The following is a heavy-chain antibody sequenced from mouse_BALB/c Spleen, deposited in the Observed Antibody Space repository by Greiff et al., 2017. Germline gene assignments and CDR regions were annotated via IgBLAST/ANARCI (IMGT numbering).Heavy chain of an antibody. CDR1: GYSFTSYW. J-gene: IGHJ4*01. V-gene: IGHV1S127*01. D-gene: IGHD2-14*01. CDR2: IDPSDSET. Sequence: VQLQQSGPQLVRPGASVKISCKASGYSFTSYWMHWVKQRPGQGLEWIGMIDPSDSETRLNQKFKDKATLTVDKSSSTAYMQLSSPTSEDSAVYYCAREGGTPAMDYWGQGTSVTVSS. CDR3: AREGGTPAMDY.